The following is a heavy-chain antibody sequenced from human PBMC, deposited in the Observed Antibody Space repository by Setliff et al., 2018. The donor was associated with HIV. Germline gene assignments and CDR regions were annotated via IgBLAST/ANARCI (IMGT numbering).Heavy chain of an antibody. V-gene: IGHV3-23*01. CDR2: ISGRGDIT. CDR1: GFTFNSYV. Sequence: GGSLRLSCAASGFTFNSYVMSWVRRTPGKGLEWVSAISGRGDITYYADSMKGRFTISRDNSKNTLYLQMNSLRAEDTAVYYCAREVVGATERYYFDYWGQGTLVTVSS. D-gene: IGHD1-26*01. CDR3: AREVVGATERYYFDY. J-gene: IGHJ4*02.